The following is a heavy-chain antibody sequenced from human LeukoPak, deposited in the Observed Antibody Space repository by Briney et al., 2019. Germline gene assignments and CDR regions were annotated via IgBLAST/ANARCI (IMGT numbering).Heavy chain of an antibody. Sequence: SETLSFTCTVSGGSISSYYWSWIRQPAGKGLEWIGRIYTSGSTNYNPSLKSRVTMSVDTSKNQFSLKLSSVTAADTAVYYCAGLRSTVAWASFDYWGQGILVTVSS. V-gene: IGHV4-4*07. CDR1: GGSISSYY. D-gene: IGHD4-23*01. CDR2: IYTSGST. J-gene: IGHJ4*02. CDR3: AGLRSTVAWASFDY.